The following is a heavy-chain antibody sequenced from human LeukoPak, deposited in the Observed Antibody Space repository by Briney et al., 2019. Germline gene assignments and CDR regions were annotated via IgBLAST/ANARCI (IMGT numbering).Heavy chain of an antibody. CDR3: ARDGELGSPADAFDI. D-gene: IGHD1-26*01. J-gene: IGHJ3*02. CDR1: GFTVSSNY. Sequence: GGSLRLSCAVSGFTVSSNYMNWVRQAPGKGLEWVSVIYSGGSTYYADSVKGRFTISRDNSKNTLYLQMNSLRAEDTAVYYCARDGELGSPADAFDIWGQGTMVTVSS. V-gene: IGHV3-53*01. CDR2: IYSGGST.